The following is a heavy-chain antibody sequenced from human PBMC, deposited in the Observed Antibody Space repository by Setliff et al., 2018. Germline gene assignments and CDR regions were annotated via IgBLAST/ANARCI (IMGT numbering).Heavy chain of an antibody. CDR2: INHSGST. CDR3: ARRSGWPNWFDP. D-gene: IGHD6-19*01. Sequence: SETLSLTCAVYGGSFSGYYWSWIRQPPGKGLEWIGEINHSGSTNYNPSLKSRVTISVDTSKNRFSLKLSSVTAADTAVYYCARRSGWPNWFDPWGQGTLVTVSS. J-gene: IGHJ5*02. V-gene: IGHV4-34*01. CDR1: GGSFSGYY.